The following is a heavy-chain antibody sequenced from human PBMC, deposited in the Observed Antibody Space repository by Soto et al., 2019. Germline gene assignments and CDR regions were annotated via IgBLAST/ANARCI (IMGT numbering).Heavy chain of an antibody. CDR2: INHSGST. D-gene: IGHD6-13*01. CDR1: GGSSSGYL. CDR3: ARVLWGSSWYSSGFDY. Sequence: QVQLQQWGAGLLKPSETLSLTCAVSGGSSSGYLWSWIRHPPGKGRERIGEINHSGSTNYNASLKSRVTISVDKSKNQFSLKLSSVTAADTAVYYCARVLWGSSWYSSGFDYWGQGTLVTVSS. V-gene: IGHV4-34*01. J-gene: IGHJ4*02.